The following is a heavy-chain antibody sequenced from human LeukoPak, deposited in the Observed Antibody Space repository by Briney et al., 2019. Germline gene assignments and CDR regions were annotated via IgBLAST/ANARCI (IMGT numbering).Heavy chain of an antibody. CDR1: GYTFTSYY. Sequence: ASVKVSCKASGYTFTSYYMHWVRQAPGQGLEWMGIINPSGGSTSYAQKFQGRVTITRDTSASTAYMELSSLRSEDTAVYYCARDLNDYKLDSWGQGTLVTVSS. J-gene: IGHJ4*02. D-gene: IGHD3-10*01. V-gene: IGHV1-46*01. CDR3: ARDLNDYKLDS. CDR2: INPSGGST.